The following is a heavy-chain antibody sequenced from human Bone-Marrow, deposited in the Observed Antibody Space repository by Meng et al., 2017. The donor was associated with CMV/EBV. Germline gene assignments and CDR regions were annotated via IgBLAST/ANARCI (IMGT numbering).Heavy chain of an antibody. D-gene: IGHD2/OR15-2a*01. Sequence: GESLKISCAASGFTFSSYWMHWVRQAPGKGLVWLARINSDGSSTTYADSVKGRFTISRDNAKNTLYLQMHSLRAEDTAVYYCASEYCDSTTCYDYWGQGTLVTGYS. J-gene: IGHJ4*02. CDR1: GFTFSSYW. CDR3: ASEYCDSTTCYDY. V-gene: IGHV3-74*01. CDR2: INSDGSST.